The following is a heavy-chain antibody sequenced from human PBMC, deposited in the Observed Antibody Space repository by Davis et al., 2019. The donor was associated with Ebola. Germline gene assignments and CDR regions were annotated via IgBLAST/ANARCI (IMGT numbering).Heavy chain of an antibody. J-gene: IGHJ4*02. CDR3: AREGGRIAVAGIAFLDY. CDR1: GFTFSSYS. D-gene: IGHD6-19*01. Sequence: GGSLRLSCAASGFTFSSYSMTWVRQAPGRGLQWVSSISSSSSYIRYGDSVKGRFTISRDNAKNSLYLQMNSLRAEDTAVYYCAREGGRIAVAGIAFLDYWGQGTLVTVSS. V-gene: IGHV3-21*01. CDR2: ISSSSSYI.